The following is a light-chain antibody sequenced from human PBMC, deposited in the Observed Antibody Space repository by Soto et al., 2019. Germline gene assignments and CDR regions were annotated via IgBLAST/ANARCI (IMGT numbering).Light chain of an antibody. Sequence: QSVLTQPTSASGTPGQRVTISCSGGSSNIGSNTVNWYQQFPGTAPKLLIYNNDQRPSGVPDRFSGSKSGTSASLAISRLQSEDEADYYCATWDDSLNGLVFGGGTKLTVL. J-gene: IGLJ3*02. CDR3: ATWDDSLNGLV. CDR1: SSNIGSNT. V-gene: IGLV1-44*01. CDR2: NND.